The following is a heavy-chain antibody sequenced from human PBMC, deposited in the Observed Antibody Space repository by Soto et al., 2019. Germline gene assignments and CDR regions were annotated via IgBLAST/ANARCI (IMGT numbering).Heavy chain of an antibody. Sequence: SLRLSCAASGFTFDDYAMHWVRQAPGKGLEWVSGISWNSGSIGYADSVKGRFTISRDNAKNSLYLQMNSLRAEDTALYYCAKGSYSSSWYPLDYWGQGTLVTVSS. CDR1: GFTFDDYA. V-gene: IGHV3-9*01. CDR3: AKGSYSSSWYPLDY. J-gene: IGHJ4*02. D-gene: IGHD6-13*01. CDR2: ISWNSGSI.